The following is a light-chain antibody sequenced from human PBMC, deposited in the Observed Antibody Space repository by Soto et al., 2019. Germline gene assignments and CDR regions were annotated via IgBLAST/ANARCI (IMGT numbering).Light chain of an antibody. J-gene: IGLJ1*01. Sequence: QSVLTQPASVSLSPGQSITISCTGTSSDVGGYNYVSWYQQHPGKAPKLMIYEVSNRPSGVSNRFSGSKPGNTASLTISGLQAEDEADYYCSSYTSSSTLYVFGTGTKVTVL. CDR3: SSYTSSSTLYV. V-gene: IGLV2-14*01. CDR2: EVS. CDR1: SSDVGGYNY.